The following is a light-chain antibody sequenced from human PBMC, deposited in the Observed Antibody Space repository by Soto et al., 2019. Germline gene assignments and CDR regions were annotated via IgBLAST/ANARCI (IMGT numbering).Light chain of an antibody. V-gene: IGLV1-47*01. J-gene: IGLJ2*01. CDR3: AAWYDSLSGPV. Sequence: QSVLTQPPSASGTPGQRVTISCSGSSSNIGSNYVYWYQQLPGTAPKLLIYRNNQRPSGVPDRFSGSKSGTSASLAIRGLRSEDEADYYCAAWYDSLSGPVFGGGTKLTVL. CDR1: SSNIGSNY. CDR2: RNN.